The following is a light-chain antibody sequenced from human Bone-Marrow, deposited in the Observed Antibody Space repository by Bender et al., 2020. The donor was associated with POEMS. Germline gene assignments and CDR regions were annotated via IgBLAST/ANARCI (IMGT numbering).Light chain of an antibody. Sequence: QSVLTQPPSASATPGQRVTISCSRSASDRGTTPINWYQHLPGTAPKLIIYNSDQRPSGVSNRFSGSKSGNTASLTISGLQAEDEADYYCVAWDDTLNGWVFGGGTKLTVL. V-gene: IGLV1-44*01. CDR2: NSD. J-gene: IGLJ2*01. CDR3: VAWDDTLNGWV. CDR1: ASDRGTTP.